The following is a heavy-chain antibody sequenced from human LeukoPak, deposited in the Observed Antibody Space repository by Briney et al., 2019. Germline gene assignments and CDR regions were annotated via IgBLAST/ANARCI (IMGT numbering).Heavy chain of an antibody. CDR2: IYYSGSA. V-gene: IGHV4-59*01. Sequence: KTSETLSLTCTVSSGSISGYYWSWIRQPPGKGLEWIGYIYYSGSAEYNPSLKSRVTISVDTSKNQFSLKLTSVTAADTAVYYCARALVAAAGKSFDYWGQGTLVTVSS. CDR3: ARALVAAAGKSFDY. CDR1: SGSISGYY. J-gene: IGHJ4*02. D-gene: IGHD6-13*01.